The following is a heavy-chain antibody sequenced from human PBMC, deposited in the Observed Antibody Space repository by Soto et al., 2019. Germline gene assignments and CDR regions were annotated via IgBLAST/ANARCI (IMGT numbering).Heavy chain of an antibody. D-gene: IGHD3-10*01. CDR3: AKNYGNAFDI. CDR1: GGSISSGGYS. Sequence: SSETLSLTCAVSGGSISSGGYSWSWIRQPPGKGLEWIGYIYNSGSTYYNPSLKNRVTISVDRSKNQFSLKLSSVTAADTAVYYCAKNYGNAFDIWGQGTMVT. CDR2: IYNSGST. J-gene: IGHJ3*02. V-gene: IGHV4-30-2*01.